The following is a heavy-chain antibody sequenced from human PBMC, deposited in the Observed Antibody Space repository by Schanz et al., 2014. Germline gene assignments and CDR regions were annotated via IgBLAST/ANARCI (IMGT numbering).Heavy chain of an antibody. CDR3: ARDQASTH. V-gene: IGHV3-66*01. J-gene: IGHJ4*02. Sequence: EVQLVESGGGLVQPGGPLRLSCAASGFSISDHTMRWDRQAPGKGLEPVSVTYLGGNTDYADSVKGRFTISRDDSKNTLHLQMNSLRSEDTAIYFCARDQASTHWGQGTPVTVSS. CDR2: TYLGGNT. CDR1: GFSISDHT.